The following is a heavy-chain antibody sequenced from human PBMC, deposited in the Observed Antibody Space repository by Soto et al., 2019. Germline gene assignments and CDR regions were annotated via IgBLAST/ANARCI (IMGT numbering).Heavy chain of an antibody. CDR3: ARAPRSGAVTTRESLLDY. V-gene: IGHV3-13*01. Sequence: PVGSLRLSCAASGFTFSSYDMHWVRQATGKGLEWVSAIGTAGDTYYPGSVKGRFTISRENAKNSLYLQMNSLRAEDTAVYYCARAPRSGAVTTRESLLDYWGQGTLVTVSS. CDR2: IGTAGDT. J-gene: IGHJ4*02. D-gene: IGHD4-17*01. CDR1: GFTFSSYD.